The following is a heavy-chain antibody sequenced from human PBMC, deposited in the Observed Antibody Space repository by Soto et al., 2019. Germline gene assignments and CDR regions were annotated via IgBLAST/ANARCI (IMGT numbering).Heavy chain of an antibody. V-gene: IGHV1-69*13. Sequence: GASVKVSCKASGGTFSSYAISWVRQAPGQGLEWMGGIIPIFGTANYAQKFQGRVTITADESTSTAYMELSSLRSEDTAVYYCARGEDYSNSRWFDPWGQGTLVTVSS. J-gene: IGHJ5*02. CDR2: IIPIFGTA. D-gene: IGHD4-4*01. CDR3: ARGEDYSNSRWFDP. CDR1: GGTFSSYA.